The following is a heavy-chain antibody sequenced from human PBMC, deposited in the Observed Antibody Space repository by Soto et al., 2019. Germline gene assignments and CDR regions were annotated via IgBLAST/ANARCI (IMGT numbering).Heavy chain of an antibody. V-gene: IGHV1-69*01. Sequence: QVQLVQSGAEVKKPGSSVKVSCMASGCTFSSYAISWVRQAPGQGLEWMGGIIPIFGTANYAQKFQGRVTITADESTSTAYMELSSLRSEDTAVYYCARRDCSGGSCYSAVAFDIWGQGTMVTVSS. CDR3: ARRDCSGGSCYSAVAFDI. CDR2: IIPIFGTA. CDR1: GCTFSSYA. D-gene: IGHD2-15*01. J-gene: IGHJ3*02.